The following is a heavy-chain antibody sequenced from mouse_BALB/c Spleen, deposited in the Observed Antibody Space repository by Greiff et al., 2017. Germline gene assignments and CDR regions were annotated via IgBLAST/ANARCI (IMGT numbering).Heavy chain of an antibody. Sequence: QVQLQQSGAELVRPGASVTLSCKASGYTFTDYEMHWVKQTPVHGLEWIGAIDPETGGTAFNQKFKGKATLTADKSSSTAYMELRSLTSEDSAVYYCTRDGNYWFAYWGQGTLVTVSA. CDR2: IDPETGGT. V-gene: IGHV1-15*01. J-gene: IGHJ3*01. CDR1: GYTFTDYE. D-gene: IGHD2-1*01. CDR3: TRDGNYWFAY.